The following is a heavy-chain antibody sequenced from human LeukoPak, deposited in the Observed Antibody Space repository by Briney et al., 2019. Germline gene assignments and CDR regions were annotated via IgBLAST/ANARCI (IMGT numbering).Heavy chain of an antibody. D-gene: IGHD5-24*01. CDR3: ARDYKYAFDN. V-gene: IGHV3-23*01. J-gene: IGHJ4*02. CDR1: GFTFSNYA. CDR2: ISDSGGST. Sequence: PGGSLRLSCAASGFTFSNYAMSWVRQAPGKGLEWVSTISDSGGSTYYADSVKGRFTISGDKAKNSLYLQMNSLRVEDTAVYYCARDYKYAFDNWGQGTLVTVSS.